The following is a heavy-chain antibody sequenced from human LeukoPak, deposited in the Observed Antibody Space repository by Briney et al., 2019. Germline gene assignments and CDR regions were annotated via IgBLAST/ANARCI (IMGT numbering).Heavy chain of an antibody. Sequence: TYYTPSLSFLATISVDTSKTQFSLKLTSVTAADTAVYYCARHGPRGLRYFDWLLDYWGQGTLVTVSS. CDR2: T. V-gene: IGHV4-39*01. CDR3: ARHGPRGLRYFDWLLDY. D-gene: IGHD3-9*01. J-gene: IGHJ4*02.